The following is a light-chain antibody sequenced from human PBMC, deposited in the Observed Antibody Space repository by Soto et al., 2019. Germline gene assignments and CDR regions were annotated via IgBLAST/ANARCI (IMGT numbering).Light chain of an antibody. CDR1: ESISHHY. CDR3: QNFGDSPFT. Sequence: EVVLMQSPDTLSLSPGERATLSCKASESISHHYIAWYQHKPGQAPKLLIFGASTRATGIPDRFSGSWSGTDFTLTISRLEPEDFAMYYCQNFGDSPFTFGPGTKVDIK. V-gene: IGKV3-20*01. CDR2: GAS. J-gene: IGKJ3*01.